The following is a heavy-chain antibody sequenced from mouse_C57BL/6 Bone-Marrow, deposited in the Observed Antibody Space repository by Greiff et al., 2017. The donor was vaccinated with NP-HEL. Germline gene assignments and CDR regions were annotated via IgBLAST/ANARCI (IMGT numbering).Heavy chain of an antibody. V-gene: IGHV1-64*01. J-gene: IGHJ3*01. CDR3: ARSDYYGSRFAY. CDR1: GYTFTSYW. D-gene: IGHD1-1*01. Sequence: QVQLQQPGAELVKPGASVKLSCKASGYTFTSYWMHWVKQRPGQGLEWIGMIHPNSGSTNYNEKFKSKATLTVDKSSSTAYMQLSSLTSEYSAVYYCARSDYYGSRFAYWGQGTLVTVSA. CDR2: IHPNSGST.